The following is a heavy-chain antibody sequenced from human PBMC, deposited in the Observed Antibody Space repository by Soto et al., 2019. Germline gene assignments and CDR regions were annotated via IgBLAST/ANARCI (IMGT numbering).Heavy chain of an antibody. Sequence: EVQLVESGGAMVHPGGSLRLSCVASGFKFDDYAIHWVRQVAGKGLEWVSAINWSGERVAYADSVKGRSTISSDNAKNYVSLQINSLRPEDAALYYCARDRIGRFYAIDVWGQGTTVTVSS. CDR3: ARDRIGRFYAIDV. CDR2: INWSGERV. J-gene: IGHJ6*02. V-gene: IGHV3-9*01. D-gene: IGHD2-15*01. CDR1: GFKFDDYA.